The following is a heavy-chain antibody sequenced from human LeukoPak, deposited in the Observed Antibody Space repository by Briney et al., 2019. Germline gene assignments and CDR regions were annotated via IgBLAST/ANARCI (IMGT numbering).Heavy chain of an antibody. J-gene: IGHJ4*02. Sequence: ASVKVSCKASGYTFTNYGISWVRQAPGQGLEWMGGIIPIFGTANYAQKFQGRVTITADESTSTAYMELSSLRSEDTAVYYCARDLRSGIVVVTLLDYWGQGTLVTVSS. CDR1: GYTFTNYG. CDR2: IIPIFGTA. D-gene: IGHD2-21*02. CDR3: ARDLRSGIVVVTLLDY. V-gene: IGHV1-69*13.